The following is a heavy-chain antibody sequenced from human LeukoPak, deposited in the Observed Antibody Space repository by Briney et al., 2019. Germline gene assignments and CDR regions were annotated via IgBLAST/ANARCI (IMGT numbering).Heavy chain of an antibody. D-gene: IGHD3-9*01. CDR2: IIPIFGTA. J-gene: IGHJ5*02. CDR1: GGTFSSYA. CDR3: ARDRGYDILTGYGWFDP. V-gene: IGHV1-69*06. Sequence: EASVKVSCKASGGTFSSYAISWARQAPGQGLEWMGGIIPIFGTANYAQKFQGRVTITADKSTSTAYMELSSLRSEDTAVYYCARDRGYDILTGYGWFDPWGQGTLVTVSS.